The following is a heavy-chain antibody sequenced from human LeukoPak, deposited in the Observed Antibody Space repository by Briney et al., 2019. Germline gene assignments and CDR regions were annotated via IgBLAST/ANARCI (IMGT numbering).Heavy chain of an antibody. D-gene: IGHD6-19*01. CDR3: ARAVAGSNSFDY. J-gene: IGHJ4*02. V-gene: IGHV3-13*04. Sequence: PGGSLRLSCAASGXTFSSYDVHWVRQATGKGLEWVSAIGTAGDTYYPGSVKGRLTISRENAKNSLYLQMNSLRAGDTAVYYCARAVAGSNSFDYWGQGTLVTVSS. CDR2: IGTAGDT. CDR1: GXTFSSYD.